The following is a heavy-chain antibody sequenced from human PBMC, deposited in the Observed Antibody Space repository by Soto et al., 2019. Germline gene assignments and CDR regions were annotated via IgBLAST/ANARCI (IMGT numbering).Heavy chain of an antibody. CDR3: AREGNLGRWLQPLDF. D-gene: IGHD5-12*01. V-gene: IGHV4-59*01. Sequence: QVQLQVSAPGLVKPSENLSLTCTVSGDSISAYSWSWVRQPPGKGLEWIGNIHYNGNTKYNPSLKSRVTMSVDTSKNHFSLKLISVTAADTAKYFCAREGNLGRWLQPLDFWGQGTLVTVS. J-gene: IGHJ4*02. CDR2: IHYNGNT. CDR1: GDSISAYS.